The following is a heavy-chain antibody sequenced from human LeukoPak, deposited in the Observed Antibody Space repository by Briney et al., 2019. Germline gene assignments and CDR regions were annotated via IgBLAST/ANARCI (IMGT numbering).Heavy chain of an antibody. D-gene: IGHD2-15*01. Sequence: GGSLRLSCAASGFTLSDFWMTWVRQAPGEGLEWVANIEPSGSETKYVDPVKGRFTISRDNAKNLVYLQMNSLRAEDTAVYYCARFGYVAAVDYWGQGTLVT. CDR1: GFTLSDFW. CDR3: ARFGYVAAVDY. J-gene: IGHJ4*02. CDR2: IEPSGSET. V-gene: IGHV3-7*01.